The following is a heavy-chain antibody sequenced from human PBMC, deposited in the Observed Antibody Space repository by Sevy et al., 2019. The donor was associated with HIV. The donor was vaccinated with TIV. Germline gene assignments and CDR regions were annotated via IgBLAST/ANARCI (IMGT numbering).Heavy chain of an antibody. V-gene: IGHV4-39*01. CDR2: IFYSGST. CDR3: ARLGGSYGSDY. J-gene: IGHJ4*02. Sequence: SETLSLTCTVSGGSINRSSYYWGWIRQPPGKGLEWIASIFYSGSTDYKSSLKSRITISVDTSKNQFSLKLSSVTAADTAVYYCARLGGSYGSDYWGQGTLVTVSS. CDR1: GGSINRSSYY. D-gene: IGHD3-16*01.